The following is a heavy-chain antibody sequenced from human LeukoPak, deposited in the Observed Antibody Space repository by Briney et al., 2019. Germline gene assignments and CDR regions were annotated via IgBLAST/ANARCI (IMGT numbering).Heavy chain of an antibody. Sequence: GGSLRLSCAASGFTFSSYAMHWVRQAPGKGLEYVSAISSNGGSTYYANSVKGRFTISRDNSKNTLYLQMGSLRAEDMAVYYCARAGAYGSGSYVRWSYFDYWGQGTLVTVSS. CDR1: GFTFSSYA. CDR2: ISSNGGST. CDR3: ARAGAYGSGSYVRWSYFDY. J-gene: IGHJ4*02. V-gene: IGHV3-64*01. D-gene: IGHD3-10*01.